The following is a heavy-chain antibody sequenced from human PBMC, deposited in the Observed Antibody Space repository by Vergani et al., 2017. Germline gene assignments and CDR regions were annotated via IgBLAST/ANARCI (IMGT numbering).Heavy chain of an antibody. Sequence: QVKLEESGGGVVQPGRSLRLSCAASGFSFGNYAMHWVRQAPGKGLEWVGVISYDGTEKKYADSVNGRFTISRDNSKKMMSLQMNSLRVEDTAVFYCWFYGSGSYTFDYWGQGTLVTVSS. CDR1: GFSFGNYA. CDR2: ISYDGTEK. CDR3: WFYGSGSYTFDY. J-gene: IGHJ4*02. V-gene: IGHV3-30-3*01. D-gene: IGHD3-10*01.